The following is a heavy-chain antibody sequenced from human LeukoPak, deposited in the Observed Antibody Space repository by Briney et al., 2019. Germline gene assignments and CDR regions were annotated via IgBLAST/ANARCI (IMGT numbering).Heavy chain of an antibody. D-gene: IGHD5-12*01. CDR3: ARSPIPYGIVATTYYFDY. J-gene: IGHJ4*02. Sequence: PGGSLRLSCAASGFTFSNYWMHWVRQAPGKGLVWVSRINSDGINTSYADSVKGQFTISRDNAKNSLYLQMNSLRAEDTALYYCARSPIPYGIVATTYYFDYWGQGTLVTVSS. CDR2: INSDGINT. CDR1: GFTFSNYW. V-gene: IGHV3-74*01.